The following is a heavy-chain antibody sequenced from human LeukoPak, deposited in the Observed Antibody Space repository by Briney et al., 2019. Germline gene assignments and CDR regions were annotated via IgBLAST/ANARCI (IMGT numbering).Heavy chain of an antibody. V-gene: IGHV3-21*01. D-gene: IGHD3-10*01. J-gene: IGHJ4*02. Sequence: PGGSLRLSCAASGFTFSSYSMNWVRQAPGKGLEWVASISSSGSYIYYADSVKGGFTISRDNAKNSLYLQMTSLTAEDTAVYHCARDSSYGPGRGGGDYWGQGTLAPVSS. CDR1: GFTFSSYS. CDR3: ARDSSYGPGRGGGDY. CDR2: ISSSGSYI.